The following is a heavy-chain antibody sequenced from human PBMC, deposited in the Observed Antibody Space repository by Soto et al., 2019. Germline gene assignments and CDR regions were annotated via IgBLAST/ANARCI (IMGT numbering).Heavy chain of an antibody. CDR2: IYYSGST. J-gene: IGHJ4*02. V-gene: IGHV4-31*03. Sequence: PSETLSLTCTVSNDSISPYYWSWIRQHPGKGLEWIGYIYYSGSTYYNPSLKSRVTISVDTSKNQFSLKLSSVTAADTAVYYCAREPLTWGQGILVTVSS. CDR1: NDSISPYY. CDR3: AREPLT.